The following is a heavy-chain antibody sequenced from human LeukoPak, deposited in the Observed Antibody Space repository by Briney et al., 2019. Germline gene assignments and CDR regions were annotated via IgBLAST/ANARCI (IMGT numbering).Heavy chain of an antibody. J-gene: IGHJ6*03. D-gene: IGHD3-10*01. CDR1: GFTLSSYE. CDR3: AKGFYGSGSYYSPSYYYMDV. Sequence: GGSLRLSCTASGFTLSSYEMSWIRQAPRKGLEWVSSIDYSGGDTHYADSVKGRFTISRDNSKNTLYLQLSSLRGDDTAVYYCAKGFYGSGSYYSPSYYYMDVWGKGTTVTVSS. CDR2: IDYSGGDT. V-gene: IGHV3-23*01.